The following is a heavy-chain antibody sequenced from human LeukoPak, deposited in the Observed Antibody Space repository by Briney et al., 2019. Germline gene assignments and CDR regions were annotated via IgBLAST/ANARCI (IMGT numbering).Heavy chain of an antibody. J-gene: IGHJ5*02. D-gene: IGHD6-13*01. CDR2: IYYSGST. CDR3: ATSSSWPSNWFDP. Sequence: SETLSLTCAVYGACFSSYYWSWIRQPPGKGLEWIGYIYYSGSTNYNPSLKSRVTISVDTSKNQFSLKLSSVTAADTAVYYCATSSSWPSNWFDPWGQGTLVTVSS. CDR1: GACFSSYY. V-gene: IGHV4-59*01.